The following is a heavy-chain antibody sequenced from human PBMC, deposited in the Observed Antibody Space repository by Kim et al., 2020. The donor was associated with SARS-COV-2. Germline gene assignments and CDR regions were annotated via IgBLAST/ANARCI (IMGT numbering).Heavy chain of an antibody. CDR3: ARAGITIFGVVEEDYGMDV. CDR2: IWYDGSNK. Sequence: GGSLRLSCAASGFTFSSYGMHWVRQAPGKGLEWVAVIWYDGSNKYYADSVKGRFTISRDNSKNTLYLQMNSLRAEDTAVYYCARAGITIFGVVEEDYGMDVWGQGTTVTVSS. CDR1: GFTFSSYG. D-gene: IGHD3-3*01. J-gene: IGHJ6*02. V-gene: IGHV3-33*01.